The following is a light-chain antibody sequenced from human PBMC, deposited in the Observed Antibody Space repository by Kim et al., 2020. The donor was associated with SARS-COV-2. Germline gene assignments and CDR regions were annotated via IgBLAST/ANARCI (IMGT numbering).Light chain of an antibody. CDR1: SSNIGMNY. Sequence: GHRCIICSSGGSSNIGMNYVYWYQHAPGTAPRLLIYRDDQRPSGIPDRFSGSKSGTSASLAISGLRSEDEADYYCAAWDDSLSAMVFGGGTQLTVL. J-gene: IGLJ2*01. V-gene: IGLV1-47*01. CDR3: AAWDDSLSAMV. CDR2: RDD.